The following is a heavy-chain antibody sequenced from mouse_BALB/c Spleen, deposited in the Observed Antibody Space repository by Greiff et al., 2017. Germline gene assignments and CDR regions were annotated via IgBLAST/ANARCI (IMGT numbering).Heavy chain of an antibody. CDR1: GYAFSSYW. V-gene: IGHV1-80*01. CDR2: IYPGDGDT. CDR3: ARYLEFAY. Sequence: QVQLQQSGAELVRPGSSVKISCKASGYAFSSYWMNWVKQRPGQGLEWIGQIYPGDGDTNYNGKFKGKATLTADKSSSTAYMQLSSLTSEDSAVYFCARYLEFAYWGQGTLVTVSA. J-gene: IGHJ3*01.